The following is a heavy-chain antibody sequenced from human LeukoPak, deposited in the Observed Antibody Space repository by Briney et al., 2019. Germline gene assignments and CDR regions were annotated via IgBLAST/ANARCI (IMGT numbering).Heavy chain of an antibody. D-gene: IGHD3-22*01. CDR2: ISSNGGST. CDR3: ARDEDSSGYSHY. CDR1: GFTFSSYA. V-gene: IGHV3-64*01. Sequence: GGSLRLSCAASGFTFSSYAMHWVRQAPGKGLEYVSAISSNGGSTYYANSVKGRFTISRDNSKNPLYLQMGSLRAEDMAVYYCARDEDSSGYSHYWGQGTLVTVSS. J-gene: IGHJ4*02.